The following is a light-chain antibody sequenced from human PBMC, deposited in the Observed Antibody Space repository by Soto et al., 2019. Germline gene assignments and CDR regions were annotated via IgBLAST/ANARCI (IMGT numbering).Light chain of an antibody. J-gene: IGKJ5*01. Sequence: IQMTQSPFSLSASVGDRVTITCQASQDISNYLNWYQQKPGKAPKLLIYAASSLQSGVPSRFSGSGSGTDFTLTISSLQPEDFATYYCQQSYSTPITFGQGTRLEIK. CDR2: AAS. CDR1: QDISNY. V-gene: IGKV1-39*01. CDR3: QQSYSTPIT.